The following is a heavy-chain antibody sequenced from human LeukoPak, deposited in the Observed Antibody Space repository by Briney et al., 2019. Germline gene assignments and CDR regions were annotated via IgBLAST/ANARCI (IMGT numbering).Heavy chain of an antibody. J-gene: IGHJ4*02. Sequence: PGGSLRLSCAASGYTFSNAWMSWVRQAPGKGLEWVSSISSSSSYIYYADSVKGRFTISRDNAKNSLYLEMNSLRAEDTAVYYCARDKDGRGFDYWGQGTLVTVSS. CDR2: ISSSSSYI. CDR3: ARDKDGRGFDY. V-gene: IGHV3-21*01. D-gene: IGHD5-24*01. CDR1: GYTFSNAW.